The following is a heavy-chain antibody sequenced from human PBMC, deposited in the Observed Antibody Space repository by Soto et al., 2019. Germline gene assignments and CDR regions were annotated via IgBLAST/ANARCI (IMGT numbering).Heavy chain of an antibody. J-gene: IGHJ4*02. Sequence: GASVKVSCKASEYTFTSYVMHWVRQAPGQSLEWIGWINAGNGHTKYSQKFQDRVTITRDTSGNTAYMELSRLRSEDTAVYYCARELQGLYYFDYWGQGALVTVSS. D-gene: IGHD4-4*01. CDR1: EYTFTSYV. CDR2: INAGNGHT. V-gene: IGHV1-3*01. CDR3: ARELQGLYYFDY.